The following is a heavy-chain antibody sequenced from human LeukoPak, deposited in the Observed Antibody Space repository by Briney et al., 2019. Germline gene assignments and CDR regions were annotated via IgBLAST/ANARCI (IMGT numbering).Heavy chain of an antibody. Sequence: GGSLRLSCAAFGFTFSDYAMSWVRQAPGKGLEWVSAISASADNTYYADSVKGRFTISRDNSKNTLFLHMNSLRAEETAVYYCAKGGYHYFDSWGQGTLVTVSS. CDR1: GFTFSDYA. V-gene: IGHV3-23*01. D-gene: IGHD5-12*01. J-gene: IGHJ4*02. CDR3: AKGGYHYFDS. CDR2: ISASADNT.